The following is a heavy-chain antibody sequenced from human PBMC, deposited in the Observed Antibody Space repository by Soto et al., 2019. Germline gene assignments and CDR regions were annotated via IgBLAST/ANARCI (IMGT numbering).Heavy chain of an antibody. CDR1: GGTFSNSA. CDR2: MMPIFRTP. D-gene: IGHD3-3*02. Sequence: QVQLEQPGAEVKKPGSSVKVSCKASGGTFSNSAISWVRQAPGQGLEWMGGMMPIFRTPDYAQKFQGRVTVTADESTSTAYMELSGLRSDDTAVYYCARDKDRQQLGGNYYYILDVWGQGTTVTVSS. V-gene: IGHV1-69*12. J-gene: IGHJ6*02. CDR3: ARDKDRQQLGGNYYYILDV.